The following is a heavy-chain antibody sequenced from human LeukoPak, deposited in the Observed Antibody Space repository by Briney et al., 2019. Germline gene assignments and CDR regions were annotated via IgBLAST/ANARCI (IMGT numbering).Heavy chain of an antibody. CDR1: GYTFTSYG. D-gene: IGHD3-10*01. V-gene: IGHV1-18*01. CDR2: ISAYNGNT. J-gene: IGHJ4*02. Sequence: EASVKVSCKASGYTFTSYGISWVRQAPGQGLEWMGWISAYNGNTNYAQKLQGRVTMTTDTSTSTAYMELRSLRSDDTAVYYCATMVRGATPTAANDYWGQGTLVTVSS. CDR3: ATMVRGATPTAANDY.